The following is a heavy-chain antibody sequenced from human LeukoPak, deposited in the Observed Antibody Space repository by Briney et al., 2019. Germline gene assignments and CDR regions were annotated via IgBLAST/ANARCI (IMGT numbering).Heavy chain of an antibody. CDR2: ISAYNGNT. Sequence: ASVKVSCKASGYTFTSYGISWVRQAPGQGLEWMGWISAYNGNTNYAQKLQGRVTMTTDTSTSTAYMELRSLRSDDTAVYYCARDPIGYGGGYYYYYYGMDVWGQGTTVTVSS. V-gene: IGHV1-18*01. J-gene: IGHJ6*02. D-gene: IGHD4-23*01. CDR3: ARDPIGYGGGYYYYYYGMDV. CDR1: GYTFTSYG.